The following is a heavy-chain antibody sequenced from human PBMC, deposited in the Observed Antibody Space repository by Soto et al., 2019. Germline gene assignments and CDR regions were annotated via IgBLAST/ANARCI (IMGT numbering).Heavy chain of an antibody. CDR2: IIPIFGTA. CDR1: GGTFSSYA. J-gene: IGHJ4*02. D-gene: IGHD1-26*01. V-gene: IGHV1-69*01. CDR3: ATREVGARKATDFDY. Sequence: QVQLVQSGAEVKKPGSSVKVSCKASGGTFSSYAISWVRQAPGQGLEWMGGIIPIFGTANYAQKFQGRVTLTGDESTSTAYMELSSLRSEETAVYYCATREVGARKATDFDYWGQGNLVTVSS.